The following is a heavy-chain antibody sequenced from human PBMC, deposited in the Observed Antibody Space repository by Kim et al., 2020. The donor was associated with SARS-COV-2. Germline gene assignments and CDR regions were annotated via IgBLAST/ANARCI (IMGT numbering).Heavy chain of an antibody. CDR3: AREGTGGFDK. J-gene: IGHJ4*02. D-gene: IGHD1-1*01. Sequence: GGSLRLSCAASGFTFTRYWMSWVRQAPGKGLEWVANIRQDGNKKDYVDSVEGRFTISRDNAKSSLYLQMDSLRAEDTAVYYCAREGTGGFDKWGQGTLVTAAS. V-gene: IGHV3-7*01. CDR2: IRQDGNKK. CDR1: GFTFTRYW.